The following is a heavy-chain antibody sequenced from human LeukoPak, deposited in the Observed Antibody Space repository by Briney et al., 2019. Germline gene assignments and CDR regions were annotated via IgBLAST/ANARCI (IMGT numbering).Heavy chain of an antibody. J-gene: IGHJ4*02. CDR1: GYTFTSYG. CDR3: AREGPQTLGASNY. D-gene: IGHD1-26*01. V-gene: IGHV1-18*01. CDR2: ISTYNANT. Sequence: SVKVSCKASGYTFTSYGIGWVRQAPGQELEWMGWISTYNANTHYPQKLQGRVTITTETSTSTAYMELRSLRSDDTAVYYCAREGPQTLGASNYWGKGTLVTVSS.